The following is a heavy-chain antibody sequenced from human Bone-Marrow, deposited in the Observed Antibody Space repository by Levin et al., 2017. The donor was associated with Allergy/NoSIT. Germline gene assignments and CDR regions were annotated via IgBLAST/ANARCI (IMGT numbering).Heavy chain of an antibody. D-gene: IGHD5-12*01. V-gene: IGHV3-30-3*01. CDR3: ARDLGIVATTDYFDY. J-gene: IGHJ4*02. CDR1: GFTFSSYA. CDR2: ISYDGSNK. Sequence: SCAASGFTFSSYAMHWVRQAPGKGLEWVAVISYDGSNKYYADSVKGRFTISRDNSKNTLYLQMNSLRAEDTAVYYCARDLGIVATTDYFDYWGQGTLVTVSS.